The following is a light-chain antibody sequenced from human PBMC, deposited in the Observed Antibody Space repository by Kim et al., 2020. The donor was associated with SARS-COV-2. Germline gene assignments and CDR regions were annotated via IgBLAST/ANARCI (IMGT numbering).Light chain of an antibody. CDR2: DAS. V-gene: IGKV1-5*01. CDR3: LEYNSDFT. J-gene: IGKJ3*01. CDR1: QTISTW. Sequence: DIQMTQSPSILSASVGDRVTITCRASQTISTWLAWYQQKPGKPPNALISDASSLESGVPSRFSGSGSGTEFTLTISSLQPDDFATYYCLEYNSDFTFGPGTKVDIK.